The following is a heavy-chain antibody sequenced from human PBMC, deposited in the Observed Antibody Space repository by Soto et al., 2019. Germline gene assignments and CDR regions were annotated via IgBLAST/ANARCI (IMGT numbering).Heavy chain of an antibody. CDR3: ARTYYDFWSGYYNYYFDY. D-gene: IGHD3-3*01. CDR1: GGSISSSSYY. V-gene: IGHV4-39*01. Sequence: SETLSLTCTVSGGSISSSSYYWGWIRQPPGKGLEWIGSIYYSGSTYYNPSLKSRVTISVDTSKNQFSLKLSSVTAADTAVYYCARTYYDFWSGYYNYYFDYWGQGTLVTVSS. J-gene: IGHJ4*02. CDR2: IYYSGST.